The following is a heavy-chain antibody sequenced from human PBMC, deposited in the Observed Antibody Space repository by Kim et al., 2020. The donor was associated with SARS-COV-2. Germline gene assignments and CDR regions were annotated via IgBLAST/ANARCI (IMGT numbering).Heavy chain of an antibody. Sequence: SVKVSCKASGGTFSSYAISWVRQAPGQGLEWMGRIIPILGIANYAQKFQGRVTITADKSTSTAYMELSSLRSEDTAVYYCARSMDSSVLLGAFDIWGQGTMVTVSS. D-gene: IGHD3-22*01. V-gene: IGHV1-69*04. CDR3: ARSMDSSVLLGAFDI. J-gene: IGHJ3*02. CDR1: GGTFSSYA. CDR2: IIPILGIA.